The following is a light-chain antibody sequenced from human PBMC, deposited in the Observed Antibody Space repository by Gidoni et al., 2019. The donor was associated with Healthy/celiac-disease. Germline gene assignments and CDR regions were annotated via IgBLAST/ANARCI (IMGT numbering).Light chain of an antibody. Sequence: QSVLTQPPSVSGAPGQRVTISSTGSSSNIGAGYDVHWYPQLPGTAPKLLIYGNSNRPSGVPDRFSGSKSGTSASLAITGLQAEDEADYYCQSYDSSLSVVFGGGTKLTVL. J-gene: IGLJ2*01. CDR3: QSYDSSLSVV. CDR1: SSNIGAGYD. V-gene: IGLV1-40*01. CDR2: GNS.